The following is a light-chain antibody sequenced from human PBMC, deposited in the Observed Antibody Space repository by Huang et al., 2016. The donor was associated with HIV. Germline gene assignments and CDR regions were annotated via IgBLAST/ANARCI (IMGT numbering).Light chain of an antibody. J-gene: IGKJ5*01. CDR3: QQYNNWPPVT. CDR1: ESVGRT. Sequence: ETVIMQSPATLSVSPGERVTLSCRASESVGRTLAWYQQRSGQAPRLLIYGASTRAPGIPARVNGRGSGTEFTLTISSLQSEDLAVYYCQQYNNWPPVTFGQGTRLEMK. CDR2: GAS. V-gene: IGKV3-15*01.